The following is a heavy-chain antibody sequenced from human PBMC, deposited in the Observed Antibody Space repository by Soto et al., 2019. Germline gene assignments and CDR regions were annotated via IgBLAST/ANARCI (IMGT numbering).Heavy chain of an antibody. V-gene: IGHV4-34*01. CDR1: GGSFSGYY. Sequence: SETLSLTCAVYGGSFSGYYWSWIRQPPGMGLEWIGEINHSGSTNYNPSLKSRVTISVDTSKNQFSLKLSSVTAADTAVYYCARVAQIIAARLFDYWGQGTLVTVSS. CDR3: ARVAQIIAARLFDY. CDR2: INHSGST. J-gene: IGHJ4*02. D-gene: IGHD6-6*01.